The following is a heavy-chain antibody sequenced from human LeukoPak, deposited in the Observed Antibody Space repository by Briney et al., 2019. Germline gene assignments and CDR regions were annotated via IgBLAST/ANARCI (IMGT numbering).Heavy chain of an antibody. CDR1: GFTFSSYG. CDR3: AKDKAARPFGYYYYYMDV. D-gene: IGHD6-6*01. J-gene: IGHJ6*03. V-gene: IGHV3-30*02. CDR2: IRYVGSNK. Sequence: PGGSLRLSCAASGFTFSSYGMHWVRQAPGKGLEWVAFIRYVGSNKYYADSVKGRFTISRDNSKNTLYLQMNSLRAEDTAVYYCAKDKAARPFGYYYYYMDVWGKGTTVTVSS.